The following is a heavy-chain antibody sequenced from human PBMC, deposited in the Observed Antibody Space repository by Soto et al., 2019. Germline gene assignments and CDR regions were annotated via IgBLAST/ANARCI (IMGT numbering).Heavy chain of an antibody. CDR1: GYSVSSNSAA. Sequence: SQNLSLTCAISGYSVSSNSAAWNWIRQSPSRGLEWLGRTYYRSKWYNDYAVSVKSRITINPDTSKNQFSLQLNSVTPEDTAVYYCARGTTYCSSTSCYYYGMDVWGQGTTVTVSS. CDR3: ARGTTYCSSTSCYYYGMDV. CDR2: TYYRSKWYN. D-gene: IGHD2-2*01. V-gene: IGHV6-1*01. J-gene: IGHJ6*02.